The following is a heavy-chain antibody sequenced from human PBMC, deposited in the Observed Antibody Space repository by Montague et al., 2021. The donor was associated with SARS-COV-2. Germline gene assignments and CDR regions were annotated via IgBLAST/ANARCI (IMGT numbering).Heavy chain of an antibody. CDR1: GGSLSGYD. J-gene: IGHJ4*02. V-gene: IGHV4-34*01. CDR2: INHSGST. Sequence: SETLSLTCAVYGGSLSGYDWSWIRQPPGKGLEWIGEINHSGSTKXNPSLKSRVSISVDTSKNQFSLKLNSVSAADTAVYYCARGQGEITMIVVVLTAAAHYFDYWGQGTLATVSP. CDR3: ARGQGEITMIVVVLTAAAHYFDY. D-gene: IGHD3-22*01.